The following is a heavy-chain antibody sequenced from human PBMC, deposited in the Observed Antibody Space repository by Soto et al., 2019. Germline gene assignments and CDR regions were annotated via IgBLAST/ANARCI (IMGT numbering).Heavy chain of an antibody. CDR2: IRSKAYGGTT. D-gene: IGHD3-3*01. Sequence: QAGGSLRLSCTASGFTFGDYAMSWFRQAPGKGLEWVGFIRSKAYGGTTEYAASVKGRFTISRDDSKSIAYLQMNSLKTEDTAVYYCTRDSYTITIFGPNYYYYGMDVWGQGTTVTVSS. CDR1: GFTFGDYA. CDR3: TRDSYTITIFGPNYYYYGMDV. V-gene: IGHV3-49*03. J-gene: IGHJ6*02.